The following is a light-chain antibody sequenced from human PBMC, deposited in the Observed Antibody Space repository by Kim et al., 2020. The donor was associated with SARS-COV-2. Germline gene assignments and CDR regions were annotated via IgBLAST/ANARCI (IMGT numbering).Light chain of an antibody. CDR3: QQYGSSLYT. CDR1: QSVSSSY. J-gene: IGKJ2*01. CDR2: GAS. V-gene: IGKV3-20*01. Sequence: PGERATLSCRASQSVSSSYLAWYQQKPGQAPRLLIYGASSRATGIPDRFSGSGSGTDFTLTISRLEPEDFAVYYCQQYGSSLYTFGQGTKLEI.